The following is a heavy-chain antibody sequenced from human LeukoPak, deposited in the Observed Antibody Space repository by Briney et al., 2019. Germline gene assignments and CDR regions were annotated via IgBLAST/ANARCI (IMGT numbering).Heavy chain of an antibody. J-gene: IGHJ4*02. V-gene: IGHV3-9*01. CDR1: GFTFDEYA. Sequence: GGSLRLSCAASGFTFDEYAMHWVRQPPGKGLEWVSGISWNSGSIGYADSVKGRFTISRDNAKNSLYLQMNSLRAEDTALYYCAKDRDRYYGSGIDYWGQGTLVTVSS. D-gene: IGHD3-10*01. CDR2: ISWNSGSI. CDR3: AKDRDRYYGSGIDY.